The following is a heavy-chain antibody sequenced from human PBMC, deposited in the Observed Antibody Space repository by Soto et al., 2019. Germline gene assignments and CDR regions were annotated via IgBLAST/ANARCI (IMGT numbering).Heavy chain of an antibody. CDR1: GGSISSSSNH. J-gene: IGHJ4*02. D-gene: IGHD2-15*01. Sequence: SETLSLTCTVSGGSISSSSNHWGWIRQPPGKGLEWIGNIYYSENTYYNPSLKSRVTISVDTSKNQFSLKLSSVTAADTAVYYCARDLGSRGKEGADYWGQGTLVTVSS. V-gene: IGHV4-39*02. CDR2: IYYSENT. CDR3: ARDLGSRGKEGADY.